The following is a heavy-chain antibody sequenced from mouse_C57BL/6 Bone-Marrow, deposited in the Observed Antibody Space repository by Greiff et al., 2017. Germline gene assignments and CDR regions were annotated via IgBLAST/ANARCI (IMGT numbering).Heavy chain of an antibody. CDR3: ARRATVVATRAWFAY. V-gene: IGHV1-81*01. Sequence: QVQLKESGAELARPGASVKLSCKASGYTFTSYGISWVKQRPGQGLEWIGEIFPRSGNTYYNEKFKGKATLTADKSSSTAYMELRSLTSEDSAVYFCARRATVVATRAWFAYWGQGTLVTVSA. CDR2: IFPRSGNT. CDR1: GYTFTSYG. D-gene: IGHD1-1*01. J-gene: IGHJ3*01.